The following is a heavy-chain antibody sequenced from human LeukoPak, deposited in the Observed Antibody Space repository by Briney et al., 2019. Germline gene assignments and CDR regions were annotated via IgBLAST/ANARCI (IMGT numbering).Heavy chain of an antibody. V-gene: IGHV3-7*01. CDR1: GFTFSSYW. D-gene: IGHD3-22*01. Sequence: PGGSLRLSCAASGFTFSSYWMTWVRQAPGKGLEWVANIKEDGSERYYVDSVKGRFTISRDNAKNSLYLQMNSLRAEDTAVYYCARVGGYYDSSGYFGYWGQGTLVTVSS. J-gene: IGHJ4*02. CDR3: ARVGGYYDSSGYFGY. CDR2: IKEDGSER.